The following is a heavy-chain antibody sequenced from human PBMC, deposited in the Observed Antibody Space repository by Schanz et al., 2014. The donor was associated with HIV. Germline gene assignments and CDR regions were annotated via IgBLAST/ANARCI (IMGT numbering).Heavy chain of an antibody. CDR3: AREKTTLNWFDP. CDR1: GYTFISYG. CDR2: INPNTGGT. J-gene: IGHJ5*02. Sequence: QVQLVQSGTEVKKPGASVKVSCKASGYTFISYGISWVRQAPGQGLEWMGWINPNTGGTNFAQKFQGRVTMTRDTSISAVYMELSRLRSDDTAVYYCAREKTTLNWFDPWGQGTLVTVSS. V-gene: IGHV1-2*02.